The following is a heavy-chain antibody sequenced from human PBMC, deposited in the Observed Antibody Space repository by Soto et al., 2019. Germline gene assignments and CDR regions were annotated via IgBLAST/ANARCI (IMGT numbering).Heavy chain of an antibody. CDR2: MNPINGAA. V-gene: IGHV1-8*02. J-gene: IGHJ6*02. Sequence: ASVKVSCKASGYDLTAYDINWVRKASGQGLEWMGWMNPINGAAGSARRFQGRVSMTRNTAKGTAYLELTSLRSYDTAVYYCGRGPSPRAPAGGTPYYYAMDVWGQGTTVTVSS. CDR3: GRGPSPRAPAGGTPYYYAMDV. D-gene: IGHD6-13*01. CDR1: GYDLTAYD.